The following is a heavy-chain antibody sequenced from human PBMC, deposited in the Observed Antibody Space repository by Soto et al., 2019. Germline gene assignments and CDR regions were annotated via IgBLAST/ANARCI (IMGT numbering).Heavy chain of an antibody. Sequence: QVQLQQWGAGLLKPSETLSLTCAVYGGSFSGYYWSWIRQPPGKGLEWIGEINHSGSTNYNPSLNSRVTISVDTSKNHFSLKLSSVTAADTAVYYCARVLTTVTTKRYNWFDPWGQGTLVTVSS. D-gene: IGHD4-4*01. CDR3: ARVLTTVTTKRYNWFDP. J-gene: IGHJ5*02. V-gene: IGHV4-34*01. CDR2: INHSGST. CDR1: GGSFSGYY.